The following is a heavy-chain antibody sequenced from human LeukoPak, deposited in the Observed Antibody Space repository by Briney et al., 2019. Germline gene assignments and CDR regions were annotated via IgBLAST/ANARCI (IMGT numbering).Heavy chain of an antibody. J-gene: IGHJ4*02. CDR1: GFTFSSYA. Sequence: GGSLRLSCAASGFTFSSYAMHWVRQAPGKGLEWVAVISYDGSNKYYADSVKGRFTISRDNSKNTLYLQMNSLRAEDTAVYYCAREGAPGRPHFDYWGQGTLVTVSS. V-gene: IGHV3-30*04. D-gene: IGHD1-14*01. CDR2: ISYDGSNK. CDR3: AREGAPGRPHFDY.